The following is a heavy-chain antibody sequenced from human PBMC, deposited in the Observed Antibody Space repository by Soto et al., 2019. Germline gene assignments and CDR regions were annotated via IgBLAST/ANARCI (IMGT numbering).Heavy chain of an antibody. D-gene: IGHD2-2*01. CDR2: IYYSGST. V-gene: IGHV4-59*01. Sequence: SETLSLTCTVSDASFSSYYWVWIRQPPGKGLEWIGHIYYSGSTKYNPSLRSRVTMSVDMSKSQFSLKVTSVTAADTAVYYCARGRYCTTTSCAWFDSWGQGALVTVS. CDR3: ARGRYCTTTSCAWFDS. J-gene: IGHJ5*01. CDR1: DASFSSYY.